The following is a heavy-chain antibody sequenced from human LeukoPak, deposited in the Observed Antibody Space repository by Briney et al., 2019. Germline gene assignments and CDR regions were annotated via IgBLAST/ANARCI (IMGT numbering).Heavy chain of an antibody. D-gene: IGHD1-26*01. J-gene: IGHJ5*02. CDR3: ARDNSVGDNAWWFDP. CDR1: GYTFAGYF. Sequence: ASVKVSCKASGYTFAGYFMHWVRQAPGQGLEWMGLINPTGGSTGYAQKFQGRVTMTRDMSTSTDYMELSSLRSEDTAIYYCARDNSVGDNAWWFDPWGQGTLVTVSS. V-gene: IGHV1-46*01. CDR2: INPTGGST.